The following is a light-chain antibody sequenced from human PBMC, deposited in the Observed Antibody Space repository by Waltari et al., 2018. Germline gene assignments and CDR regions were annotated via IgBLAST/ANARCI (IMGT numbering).Light chain of an antibody. Sequence: SGSPGQSVTISCTGTNGDVGAYNYVSWYQQHPGKVPKLMIYGVSNRPSGVSDRFSGSKSANTASLTISGLQAEDEADYYCCSYTTNTTFIFGGGTRLTVL. CDR3: CSYTTNTTFI. CDR2: GVS. J-gene: IGLJ2*01. V-gene: IGLV2-14*04. CDR1: NGDVGAYNY.